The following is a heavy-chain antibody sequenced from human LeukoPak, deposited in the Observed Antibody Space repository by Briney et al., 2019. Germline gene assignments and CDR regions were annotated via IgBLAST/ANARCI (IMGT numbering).Heavy chain of an antibody. CDR2: ISGSGGST. D-gene: IGHD2-2*01. CDR1: GFTFSSYA. J-gene: IGHJ6*03. CDR3: AKDGYCSSTSCDYYYYYMDV. Sequence: PGGSLRLSCAASGFTFSSYAMSWVRQAPGKGLEWVSAISGSGGSTYYADSVKGRFTIPRDNSKNTLYLQMNSLRAEDTAVYYCAKDGYCSSTSCDYYYYYMDVWGKGTTVTVSS. V-gene: IGHV3-23*01.